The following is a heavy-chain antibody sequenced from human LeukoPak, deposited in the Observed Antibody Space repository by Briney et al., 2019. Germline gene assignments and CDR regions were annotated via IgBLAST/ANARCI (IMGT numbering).Heavy chain of an antibody. Sequence: PGGSLRLSCAASGFTFSSYSMNWVRQAPGKGLDWVSSTSSSSSYIYYADSVKGRFTISRDNAKNSLYLQMNSLRAEDTAVYYCARDTYCGGDCDTPPIDYWGQGTLVTVSS. V-gene: IGHV3-21*01. CDR2: TSSSSSYI. J-gene: IGHJ4*02. D-gene: IGHD2-21*02. CDR1: GFTFSSYS. CDR3: ARDTYCGGDCDTPPIDY.